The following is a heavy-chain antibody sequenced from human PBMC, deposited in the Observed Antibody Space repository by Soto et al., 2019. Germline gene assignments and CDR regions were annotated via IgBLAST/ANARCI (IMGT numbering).Heavy chain of an antibody. CDR1: GGTFSSYA. CDR2: IIPIFGTA. Sequence: GASVKVSCKASGGTFSSYAIRWVRQAPGQGLEWMGGIIPIFGTANYAQKFQGRVTITADESTSTAYMELSSLRSEDTAVYYCARGDDLPYYGMDVWGQGTTVTVSS. D-gene: IGHD1-1*01. CDR3: ARGDDLPYYGMDV. V-gene: IGHV1-69*13. J-gene: IGHJ6*02.